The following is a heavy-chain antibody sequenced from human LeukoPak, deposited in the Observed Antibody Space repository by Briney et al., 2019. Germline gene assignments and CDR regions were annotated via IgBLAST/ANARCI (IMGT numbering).Heavy chain of an antibody. CDR3: AKERCSSTSCHFDY. Sequence: GGSLRLSCAASGSTFSSYGMSWVRQAPGKGLEWVSAISGSGGSTYYADSVKGRFTISRDNSKNTLYLQMNSLRAEDTAVYYCAKERCSSTSCHFDYWGQGTLVTVSS. D-gene: IGHD2-2*01. V-gene: IGHV3-23*01. CDR1: GSTFSSYG. CDR2: ISGSGGST. J-gene: IGHJ4*02.